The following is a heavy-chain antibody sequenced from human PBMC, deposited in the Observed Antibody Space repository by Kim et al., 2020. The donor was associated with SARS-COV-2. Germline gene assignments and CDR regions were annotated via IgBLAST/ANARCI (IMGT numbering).Heavy chain of an antibody. Sequence: ASVKVSCKASGYTFTSYAMNWVRQAPGQGLEWMGWINTNTGNPTYAQGFTGRFVFSLDTSVSTAYLQISSLKAEDTAVYYCATRRGPEAFWRGGYYYYGMDVWGQGTTVTVSS. J-gene: IGHJ6*02. D-gene: IGHD3-3*01. V-gene: IGHV7-4-1*02. CDR1: GYTFTSYA. CDR2: INTNTGNP. CDR3: ATRRGPEAFWRGGYYYYGMDV.